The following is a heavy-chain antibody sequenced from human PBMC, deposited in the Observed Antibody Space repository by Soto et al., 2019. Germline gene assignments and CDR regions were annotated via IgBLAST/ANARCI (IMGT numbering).Heavy chain of an antibody. Sequence: PGGSLRLSCAASGFTFSSYSMNWVRQAPGKGLEWVSSISSGSQYIHYADSVTGRFTISRDNAKNSLYLQVNSLRAEDTAVYYCARYLVPGANPRYYYGMDVWGQGTTVTVSS. J-gene: IGHJ6*02. D-gene: IGHD2-2*01. V-gene: IGHV3-21*01. CDR2: ISSGSQYI. CDR1: GFTFSSYS. CDR3: ARYLVPGANPRYYYGMDV.